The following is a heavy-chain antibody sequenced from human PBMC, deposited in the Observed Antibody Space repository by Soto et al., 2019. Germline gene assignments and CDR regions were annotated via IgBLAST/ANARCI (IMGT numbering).Heavy chain of an antibody. Sequence: QVLLQESGPGLVKPSETLSLTCTVSGGSVSSHSYYWSWIRQPPGKGLEWIGYIYYSGSTNYNPSLKSRVTISVDMSNNQFSLKLSSVTAADTAVYYCARGAGLFDYWGQGTLVTVSS. CDR3: ARGAGLFDY. CDR2: IYYSGST. CDR1: GGSVSSHSYY. J-gene: IGHJ4*02. V-gene: IGHV4-61*01. D-gene: IGHD3-16*01.